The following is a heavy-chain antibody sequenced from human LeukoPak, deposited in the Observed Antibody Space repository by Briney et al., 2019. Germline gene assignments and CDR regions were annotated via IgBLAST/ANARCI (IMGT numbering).Heavy chain of an antibody. J-gene: IGHJ4*02. Sequence: GGSLRLSCAASGFTVSSNYMSWVRQAPGKGLEWVSVIYSGGSTYYADSVKGRFTISRDNSKNSLYLQMNSLRTEDTAVYYCTRRFDYWGQGTLVTVSS. CDR2: IYSGGST. CDR1: GFTVSSNY. V-gene: IGHV3-53*01. CDR3: TRRFDY.